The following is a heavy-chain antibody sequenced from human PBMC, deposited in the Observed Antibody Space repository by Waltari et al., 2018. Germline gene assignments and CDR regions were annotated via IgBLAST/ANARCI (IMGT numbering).Heavy chain of an antibody. J-gene: IGHJ4*02. V-gene: IGHV4-4*02. Sequence: QLQLQESGPGLVKPSGTLSLTCTVSGDSISSSYWWSWVRQPPGKGLEWLGQIHGSGRTNYKPSLESRVTISLDTSNNQFSLKVTSATAADTAVYYCARDRGRGLYLDSWGQGALVTVSP. D-gene: IGHD2-15*01. CDR3: ARDRGRGLYLDS. CDR1: GDSISSSYW. CDR2: IHGSGRT.